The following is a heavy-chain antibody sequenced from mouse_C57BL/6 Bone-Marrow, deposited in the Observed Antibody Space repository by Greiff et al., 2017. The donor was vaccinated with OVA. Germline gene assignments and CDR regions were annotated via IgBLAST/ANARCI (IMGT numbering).Heavy chain of an antibody. CDR3: ARGGVSITLDY. CDR2: IYPGSGNT. V-gene: IGHV1-76*01. Sequence: QVQLKHSGAELLRPGDSVKLSCKASGYTFTDYYINWVKQRPGQGLEWIARIYPGSGNTYYNEKLKGKATLTAEKSSSTAYMQLSSLTSEDSAFYFCARGGVSITLDYWGQGTTLTVSS. CDR1: GYTFTDYY. J-gene: IGHJ2*01. D-gene: IGHD1-1*01.